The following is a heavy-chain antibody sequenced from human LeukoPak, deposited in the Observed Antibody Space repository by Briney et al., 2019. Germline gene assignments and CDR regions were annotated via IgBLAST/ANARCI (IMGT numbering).Heavy chain of an antibody. J-gene: IGHJ4*02. D-gene: IGHD6-13*01. V-gene: IGHV4-34*01. Sequence: PSETLSFTCAVYGGSFSGYYWSWIRQPPGKGLDWIGEINHSGSTNYNPSLKSRVTISVDTSKNQFSLKLSAVTAADTAVYYCAREEGDTAAAVDYWGQGTLVTVSS. CDR3: AREEGDTAAAVDY. CDR1: GGSFSGYY. CDR2: INHSGST.